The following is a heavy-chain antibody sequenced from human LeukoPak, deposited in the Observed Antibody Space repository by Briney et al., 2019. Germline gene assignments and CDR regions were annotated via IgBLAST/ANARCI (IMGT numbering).Heavy chain of an antibody. J-gene: IGHJ4*02. V-gene: IGHV3-30-3*01. CDR1: GFTFSSYA. CDR2: ISYDGSNK. CDR3: ARDDGGPERRTAPSLADY. Sequence: PGRSLRLSCAASGFTFSSYAMHWVRQAPGKGLEWVAVISYDGSNKYYADSVKGRFTISRDNSKNTLYLQMNSLRAEDTAVYYCARDDGGPERRTAPSLADYWGQGTLVTVSS. D-gene: IGHD1-1*01.